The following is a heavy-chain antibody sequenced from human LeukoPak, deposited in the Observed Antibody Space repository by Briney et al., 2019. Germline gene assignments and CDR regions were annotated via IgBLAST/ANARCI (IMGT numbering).Heavy chain of an antibody. CDR3: ARIVTVAWSERRPGYYYMDV. Sequence: GGSLRLSCAASGFTFNRYGMNWVRQAPGKGLEWVSSISSSSSYIYYADSVKGRFTISRDNAKNSLYLQMNRLRAEDTAVYYCARIVTVAWSERRPGYYYMDVWGKGTTVTVSS. CDR2: ISSSSSYI. V-gene: IGHV3-21*01. J-gene: IGHJ6*03. CDR1: GFTFNRYG. D-gene: IGHD1-1*01.